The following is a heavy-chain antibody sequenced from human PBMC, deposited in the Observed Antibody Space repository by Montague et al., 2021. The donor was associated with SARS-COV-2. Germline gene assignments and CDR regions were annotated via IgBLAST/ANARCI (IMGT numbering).Heavy chain of an antibody. CDR1: GFTVRSNY. Sequence: SLRLSCAASGFTVRSNYMSWVRQAPGKGLEWVSVIYSGGSTYYADSVKGRFTISRHNSKNTLYLQMNSLRAEDTAVYYCARDLTYGSGRSYYYYGMDVWGQGTTVTVSS. J-gene: IGHJ6*02. CDR2: IYSGGST. V-gene: IGHV3-53*04. CDR3: ARDLTYGSGRSYYYYGMDV. D-gene: IGHD3-10*01.